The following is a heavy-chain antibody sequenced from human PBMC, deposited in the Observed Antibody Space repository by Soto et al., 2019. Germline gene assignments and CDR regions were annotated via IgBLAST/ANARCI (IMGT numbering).Heavy chain of an antibody. CDR3: EGRDDPFHV. V-gene: IGHV3-33*01. J-gene: IGHJ3*01. CDR2: IWHDGSQK. Sequence: QVQLVESGGGVVQPERSLRLSCVATGFTVSDYGIHWVRQAPGRGLEWVAVIWHDGSQKYLADSVRGRFTISRDNSKHTVYLQMNSLRAEDTAVYYCEGRDDPFHVWGQGTMVTVSS. CDR1: GFTVSDYG.